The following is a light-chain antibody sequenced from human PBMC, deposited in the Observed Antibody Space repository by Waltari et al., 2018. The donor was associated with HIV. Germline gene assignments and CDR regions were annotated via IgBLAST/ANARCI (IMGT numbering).Light chain of an antibody. Sequence: NFMLTQPHSVSESPGKTVTISCTRSSGSIASNYVQWYQQRPGCAPTTVISEDNQRPSGFPDRFSGSIDTSSHSASLSISGLKTEDEADYYCQSYDSSNVVFGGGTKLTVL. CDR3: QSYDSSNVV. CDR1: SGSIASNY. V-gene: IGLV6-57*03. CDR2: EDN. J-gene: IGLJ2*01.